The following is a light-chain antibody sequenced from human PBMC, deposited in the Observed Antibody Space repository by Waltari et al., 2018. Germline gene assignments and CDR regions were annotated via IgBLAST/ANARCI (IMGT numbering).Light chain of an antibody. V-gene: IGKV1-27*01. CDR1: QDISNY. J-gene: IGKJ3*01. CDR2: AAS. CDR3: QKYDRPIFT. Sequence: IQMTPSPSSLSASVGDRVPITCRASQDISNYVGWYHQQPGKVPKLLMFAASTLESGVPSRFSGSGSGTDFNFTISSLQPEDVGTYYFQKYDRPIFTFGPGTKVEIK.